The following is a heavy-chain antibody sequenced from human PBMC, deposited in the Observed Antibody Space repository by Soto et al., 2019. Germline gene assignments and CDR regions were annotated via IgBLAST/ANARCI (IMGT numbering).Heavy chain of an antibody. D-gene: IGHD4-4*01. CDR1: DDSINNYY. CDR3: ARDRQGDSNLDFYYYGMDI. Sequence: SQPQSVTRSVSDDSINNYYWSCIRQNKGKGLEWIGYIDYSGYTNYNPSLESRLTISLHTSKNQFSVKLRSVTAADTAVYYCARDRQGDSNLDFYYYGMDIWGQGTTVTVSS. J-gene: IGHJ6*02. CDR2: IDYSGYT. V-gene: IGHV4-59*01.